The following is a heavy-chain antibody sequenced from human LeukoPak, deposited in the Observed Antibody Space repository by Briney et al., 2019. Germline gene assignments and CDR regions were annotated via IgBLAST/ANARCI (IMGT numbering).Heavy chain of an antibody. D-gene: IGHD5-18*01. CDR1: GFTFSSYW. CDR2: IKQDGSEK. J-gene: IGHJ6*02. V-gene: IGHV3-7*01. Sequence: GGSLRLSCAASGFTFSSYWMSWVRQAPGKGLEWVANIKQDGSEKYYVDSVKGRFTISRDNAKNSLYLQMNCLRAEDTAVYYCARVSDTRNYYYYGMDVWGQGTTVTVSS. CDR3: ARVSDTRNYYYYGMDV.